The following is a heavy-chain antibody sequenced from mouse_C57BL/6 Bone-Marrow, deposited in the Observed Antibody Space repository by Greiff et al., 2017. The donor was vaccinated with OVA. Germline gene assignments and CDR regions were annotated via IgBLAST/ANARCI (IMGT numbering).Heavy chain of an antibody. CDR3: AQGGFWFAY. V-gene: IGHV14-2*01. D-gene: IGHD1-1*02. CDR1: GFNIKDYY. J-gene: IGHJ3*01. CDR2: IDPEDGET. Sequence: EVQLQESGAELVKPGASVKLSCTASGFNIKDYYMHWVKQRTEQGLEWIGRIDPEDGETKYAPKYQGKATITTKTYSNTTHLPLSSLTSEDTAVYYCAQGGFWFAYWGQGTLVTVSA.